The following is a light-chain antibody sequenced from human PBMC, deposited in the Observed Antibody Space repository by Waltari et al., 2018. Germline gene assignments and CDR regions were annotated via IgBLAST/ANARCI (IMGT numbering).Light chain of an antibody. V-gene: IGKV1-5*03. CDR1: QSVGTW. CDR2: MAS. CDR3: QQYSSFST. Sequence: IQMTQSPLTLSASVADRVTISCRASQSVGTWLAWYQQKPGKAPKLLIYMASSLESGVPSRCSGSGSGTEFTLTISSLQPDDFATYSCQQYSSFSTFGQGTKLDI. J-gene: IGKJ2*01.